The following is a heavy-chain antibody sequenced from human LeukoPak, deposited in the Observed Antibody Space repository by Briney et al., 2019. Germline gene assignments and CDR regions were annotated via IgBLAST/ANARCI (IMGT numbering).Heavy chain of an antibody. CDR3: ARGSNWFDP. Sequence: SETQSLTCAVYGGSFSGYYWSWIRQPPGKGLEWIGEINHSGSTNYNPSLKSRVTIAVDTSKNQFSLKLSSVTAADTAVYYCARGSNWFDPWGQGTLVTVSS. J-gene: IGHJ5*02. CDR2: INHSGST. V-gene: IGHV4-34*01. CDR1: GGSFSGYY.